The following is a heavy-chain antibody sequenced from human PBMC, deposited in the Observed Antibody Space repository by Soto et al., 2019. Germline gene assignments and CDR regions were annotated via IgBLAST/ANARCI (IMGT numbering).Heavy chain of an antibody. CDR2: VYYSGRT. J-gene: IGHJ6*02. V-gene: IGHV4-39*02. CDR3: ATREPDPYYYYYGMDV. CDR1: GDSISSSSDY. Sequence: PSETLSLTCSASGDSISSSSDYWGWIRQPPGKGLGWIGSVYYSGRTYYNPSLKSRVTISVDTSKNLFSLKLSSVTAADTAVYYCATREPDPYYYYYGMDVWGQGTTVTVSS.